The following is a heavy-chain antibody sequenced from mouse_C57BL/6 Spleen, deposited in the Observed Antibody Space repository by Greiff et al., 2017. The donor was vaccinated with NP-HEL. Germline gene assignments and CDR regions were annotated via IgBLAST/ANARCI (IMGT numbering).Heavy chain of an antibody. Sequence: QVQLQQSGAELVRPGTSVKVSCKASGYAFTNYLIEWVKQRPGQGLEWIGVINPGSGGTNYNEKFKGKATLTADKSSSTAYMQLRSLTSADSAVYFCARSIYTYSSDYWGEGTTLTDSS. V-gene: IGHV1-54*01. J-gene: IGHJ2*01. D-gene: IGHD2-1*01. CDR3: ARSIYTYSSDY. CDR2: INPGSGGT. CDR1: GYAFTNYL.